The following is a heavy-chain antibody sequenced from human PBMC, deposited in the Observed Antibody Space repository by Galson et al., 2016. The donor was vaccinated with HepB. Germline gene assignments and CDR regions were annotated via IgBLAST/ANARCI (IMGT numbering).Heavy chain of an antibody. V-gene: IGHV2-5*01. CDR2: VYWNDDK. CDR1: GFSLTNNAVG. D-gene: IGHD3-16*01. Sequence: PALVKPIQTLTLTCTFSGFSLTNNAVGVGWLRQPPGKALEWLALVYWNDDKRYRSSLKTRLTITKDTSKNQVVLTMTNMDPVDTATYYCARYMGPDWYFDLWGRGTLVSVSS. J-gene: IGHJ2*01. CDR3: ARYMGPDWYFDL.